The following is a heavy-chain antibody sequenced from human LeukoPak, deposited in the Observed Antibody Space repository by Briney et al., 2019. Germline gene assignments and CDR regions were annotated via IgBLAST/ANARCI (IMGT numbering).Heavy chain of an antibody. Sequence: PSETLSLTCTVSGGSISSYYWSWIRQPAGKGLEWIGRIYTSGSTNYNPSLKSRVTMSVDTSKNQFSLKLSSVTAADTAVYYCARDRTLYCCGGSCSYYYYYYYMDVWGKGTTVTVSS. CDR1: GGSISSYY. V-gene: IGHV4-4*07. J-gene: IGHJ6*03. D-gene: IGHD2-15*01. CDR3: ARDRTLYCCGGSCSYYYYYYYMDV. CDR2: IYTSGST.